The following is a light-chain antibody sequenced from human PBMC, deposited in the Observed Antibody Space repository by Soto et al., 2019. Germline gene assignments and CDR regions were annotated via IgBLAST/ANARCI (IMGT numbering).Light chain of an antibody. J-gene: IGKJ3*01. CDR1: QTVIKKY. Sequence: EFVLTQSPGTRSLSPGERATLSCRASQTVIKKYLEWYQQKPGQAPRLLIHGASSRATGIPERISGSGSGTDFTLTISRLEPEDFEVYYCQQYGSAPFTFGPGTKVDIK. V-gene: IGKV3-20*01. CDR2: GAS. CDR3: QQYGSAPFT.